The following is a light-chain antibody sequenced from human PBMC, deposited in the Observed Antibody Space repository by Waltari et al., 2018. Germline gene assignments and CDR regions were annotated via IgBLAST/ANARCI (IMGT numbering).Light chain of an antibody. Sequence: QSALTQPPSASGSPGQSVTISCTGTSSDVGAYNYVSWYQQHPGKAPKLMISEVSKRPSGCPDRSSGSKSGNTASLTVSGLQSEDEADYYCSSYGGSNTVVFGGGTKLTVL. CDR1: SSDVGAYNY. V-gene: IGLV2-8*01. CDR3: SSYGGSNTVV. J-gene: IGLJ2*01. CDR2: EVS.